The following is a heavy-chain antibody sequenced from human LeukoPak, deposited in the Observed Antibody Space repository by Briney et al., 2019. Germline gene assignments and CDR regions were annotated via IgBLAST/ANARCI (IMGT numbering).Heavy chain of an antibody. CDR2: INPSGGST. CDR3: ARGSAYGDYVSSCLGY. D-gene: IGHD4-17*01. CDR1: GYTFTSYY. V-gene: IGHV1-46*01. J-gene: IGHJ4*02. Sequence: ASVKVSYKASGYTFTSYYMHWVRQAPGQGLEWMGIINPSGGSTSYAQKFQGRVTMTRDMSTSTVYMELSSLRSEDTAVYYCARGSAYGDYVSSCLGYWGQGTLVTVSS.